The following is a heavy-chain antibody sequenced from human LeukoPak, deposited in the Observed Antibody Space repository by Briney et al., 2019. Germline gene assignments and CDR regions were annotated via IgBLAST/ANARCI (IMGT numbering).Heavy chain of an antibody. D-gene: IGHD3-16*02. CDR3: ARASGSYLYFDY. V-gene: IGHV3-66*01. Sequence: GGSLRLSCVASGFTVSGNFMSWVRQAPGTGLEWVSVIDSGGTTYYADSVKGRFTISRDNSKNTMYLQMNSLRAEDTAVYYCARASGSYLYFDYWGQGTLVPVSS. CDR2: IDSGGTT. J-gene: IGHJ4*02. CDR1: GFTVSGNF.